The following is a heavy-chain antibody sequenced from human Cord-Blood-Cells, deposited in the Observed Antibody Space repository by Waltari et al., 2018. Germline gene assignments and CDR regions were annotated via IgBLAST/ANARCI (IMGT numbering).Heavy chain of an antibody. V-gene: IGHV3-53*01. CDR3: ARAVTSCYYFDY. Sequence: EVQLVESGGGLIQPGGSLRLSCAASGFTVSSNYLSWVRQAPGRGLDGVPVIFSGGSTYYADSVKGRFTISRDNSKNTLYLQMNSLRAEDTAVYYCARAVTSCYYFDYWGQGTLVTVSS. D-gene: IGHD2-2*01. CDR1: GFTVSSNY. CDR2: IFSGGST. J-gene: IGHJ4*02.